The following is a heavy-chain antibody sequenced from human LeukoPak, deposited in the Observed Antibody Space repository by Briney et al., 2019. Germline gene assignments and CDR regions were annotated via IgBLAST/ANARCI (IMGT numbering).Heavy chain of an antibody. V-gene: IGHV3-21*01. CDR1: EFTFSSYS. Sequence: KSGGSLRLSCAASEFTFSSYSMNWVRQAPGKGLEWVSSISSSSSYIYYADSVKGRFTISRDNAKNSLYLQMNSLRAEDTAVYYCARFGRRYCSGGSCDRKYYFDYWGQGTLVTVSS. CDR3: ARFGRRYCSGGSCDRKYYFDY. J-gene: IGHJ4*02. D-gene: IGHD2-15*01. CDR2: ISSSSSYI.